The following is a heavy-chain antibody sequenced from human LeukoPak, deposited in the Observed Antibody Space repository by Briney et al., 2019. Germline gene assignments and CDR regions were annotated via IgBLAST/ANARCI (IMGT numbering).Heavy chain of an antibody. J-gene: IGHJ5*02. CDR1: GFTFSNYG. CDR3: ASGYSYGQTWFDP. Sequence: GGSLRLSCAASGFTFSNYGMNWVRQAPGKGLEWVSYISSSSSTIYYADSVKGRFTISRDNAKSSLFVQMNSLRVEDTAVYYCASGYSYGQTWFDPWGQGTLVTVSS. CDR2: ISSSSSTI. D-gene: IGHD5-18*01. V-gene: IGHV3-48*01.